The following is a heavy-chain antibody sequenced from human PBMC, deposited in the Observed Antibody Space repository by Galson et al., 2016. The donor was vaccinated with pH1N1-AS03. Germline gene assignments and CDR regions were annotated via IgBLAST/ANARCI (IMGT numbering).Heavy chain of an antibody. Sequence: QSGAEVKKPGESLKISRQGSGYSFTNYWIGWVRQMPGKGLEWMGIIYLDDSDTRYSPSFQGQVTISADKSISTAYLQWSSLKASDTAMYYCARLTLSSGWPCDYWGQGTLVTVSS. J-gene: IGHJ4*01. CDR3: ARLTLSSGWPCDY. CDR2: IYLDDSDT. V-gene: IGHV5-51*01. CDR1: GYSFTNYW. D-gene: IGHD6-19*01.